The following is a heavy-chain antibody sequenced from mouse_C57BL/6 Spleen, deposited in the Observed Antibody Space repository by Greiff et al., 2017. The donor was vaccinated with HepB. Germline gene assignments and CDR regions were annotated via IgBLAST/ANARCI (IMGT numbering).Heavy chain of an antibody. J-gene: IGHJ1*03. Sequence: PGQGLEWIGDIYPGSGSTNYNEKFKSKATLTVDTSSSTAYMQLSSLTSEDSAVYYCARSRPSGYFDVWGTGTTVTVSS. CDR2: IYPGSGST. V-gene: IGHV1-55*01. CDR3: ARSRPSGYFDV. D-gene: IGHD1-1*01.